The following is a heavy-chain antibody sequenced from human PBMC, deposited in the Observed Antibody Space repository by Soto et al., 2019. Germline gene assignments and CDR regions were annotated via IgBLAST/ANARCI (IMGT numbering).Heavy chain of an antibody. CDR1: GATFGNTA. D-gene: IGHD2-21*01. CDR2: IVPLFGTA. Sequence: QVQLVQSGAEVKEPGSSVNVSCKTSGATFGNTAVTWVRQAPGQGLEWIGGIVPLFGTAHYAQKFRGRVTIPADESTRTAYMVRTSLSTDDTAVYYCARDGDPGYSFWSRALGGGRFAPWGQGARVPVSS. V-gene: IGHV1-69*12. CDR3: ARDGDPGYSFWSRALGGGRFAP. J-gene: IGHJ5*02.